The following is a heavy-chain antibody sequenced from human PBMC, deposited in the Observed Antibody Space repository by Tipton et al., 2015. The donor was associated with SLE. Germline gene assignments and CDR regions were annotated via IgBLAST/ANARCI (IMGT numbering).Heavy chain of an antibody. CDR3: ARGWSEVGAAPSPYGY. Sequence: QLVQSGAEVKKPGSSVKISCKASGGTFSSYAISWVRQAPGQGLEWMGGIIPIFGTANYAQKFQGRVTITTDESTSTAYMELSSLISEDTAVYYCARGWSEVGAAPSPYGYWGQGTLVTVSS. D-gene: IGHD1-26*01. CDR2: IIPIFGTA. CDR1: GGTFSSYA. J-gene: IGHJ4*02. V-gene: IGHV1-69*05.